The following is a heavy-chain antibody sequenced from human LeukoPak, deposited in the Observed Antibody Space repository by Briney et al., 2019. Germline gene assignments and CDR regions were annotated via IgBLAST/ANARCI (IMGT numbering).Heavy chain of an antibody. CDR3: ARVSGGGLFGESFRYYYYDMDV. D-gene: IGHD3-10*01. V-gene: IGHV4-4*02. Sequence: PSGTLSLTCAVSGGSISSSNWWSWVRQPPGKGLEWIGEIYHSGSTNYNPSLKSQVTISVDKSKNQFSLKLSSVTAADTAVYYCARVSGGGLFGESFRYYYYDMDVWGQGTTVTVSS. J-gene: IGHJ6*02. CDR1: GGSISSSNW. CDR2: IYHSGST.